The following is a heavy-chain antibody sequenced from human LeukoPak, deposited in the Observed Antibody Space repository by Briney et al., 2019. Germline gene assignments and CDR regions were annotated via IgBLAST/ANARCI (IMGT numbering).Heavy chain of an antibody. CDR2: TYFRSKWSN. V-gene: IGHV6-1*01. CDR1: GDSVSSPSVT. CDR3: PRMSYNAFHN. J-gene: IGHJ3*02. Sequence: SQTLSLTCAISGDSVSSPSVTWDWIRHSPSRGLEWLGRTYFRSKWSNDYAVAVRGRITISSDTSKNQYSLHLNSVTPEDTAVYYSPRMSYNAFHNWGQGTLVTVSS. D-gene: IGHD5/OR15-5a*01.